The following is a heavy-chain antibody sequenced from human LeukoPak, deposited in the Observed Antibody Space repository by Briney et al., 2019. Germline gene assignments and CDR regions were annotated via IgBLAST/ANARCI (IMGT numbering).Heavy chain of an antibody. V-gene: IGHV1-46*01. J-gene: IGHJ4*02. Sequence: ASVKVSCKASGYTFTSYYMHWVRQAPGQGLEWMGIINPSGGSTSYAQKFQGRVTMTRDTSTSTVYMELSSLRSEDTAVYYCARGRYDILTGYSPFDYWGQGTLVTVSS. CDR3: ARGRYDILTGYSPFDY. CDR2: INPSGGST. CDR1: GYTFTSYY. D-gene: IGHD3-9*01.